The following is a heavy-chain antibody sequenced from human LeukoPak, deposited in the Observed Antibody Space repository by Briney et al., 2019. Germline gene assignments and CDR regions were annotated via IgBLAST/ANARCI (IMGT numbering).Heavy chain of an antibody. CDR2: INPNSGGT. J-gene: IGHJ6*03. Sequence: ASVRVSCKASGYTFTGYYMHWVRQAPGQGLEWMGWINPNSGGTNYAQKFQGRVTMTRDTSISTAYMELSRLRSDDTAVYYCARARSGHKYIVVVTALRLYYMDVWGKGTTATISS. CDR3: ARARSGHKYIVVVTALRLYYMDV. CDR1: GYTFTGYY. D-gene: IGHD2-21*02. V-gene: IGHV1-2*02.